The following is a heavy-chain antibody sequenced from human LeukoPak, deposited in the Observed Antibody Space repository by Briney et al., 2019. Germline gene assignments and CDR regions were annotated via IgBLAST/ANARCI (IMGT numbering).Heavy chain of an antibody. CDR1: GGSINNYY. CDR2: IYYSGRT. J-gene: IGHJ5*02. CDR3: ARDRGHSGYGGGYNWFDP. Sequence: SETLSLTCTVSGGSINNYYWNWIRQPPGKGLEWVGSIYYSGRTNYNPSLRSRVTISVDTSKNQFSLKLISVTAADTAVYYCARDRGHSGYGGGYNWFDPWGQGTLVTVSS. V-gene: IGHV4-59*01. D-gene: IGHD5-12*01.